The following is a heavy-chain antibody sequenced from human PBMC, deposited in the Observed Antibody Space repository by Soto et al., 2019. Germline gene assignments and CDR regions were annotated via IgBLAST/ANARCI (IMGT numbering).Heavy chain of an antibody. Sequence: PGGSLRLSCAASGFTFSSYAMSWVRQAPGKGLEWVSAISGSGGSTYYADSVKGRFTISRDNSKNTLYLQMNSLRAEDTAVYYCVRDFPNSIPGRPNDAFDIWGQGTMVTVSS. V-gene: IGHV3-23*01. J-gene: IGHJ3*02. D-gene: IGHD2-21*01. CDR1: GFTFSSYA. CDR3: VRDFPNSIPGRPNDAFDI. CDR2: ISGSGGST.